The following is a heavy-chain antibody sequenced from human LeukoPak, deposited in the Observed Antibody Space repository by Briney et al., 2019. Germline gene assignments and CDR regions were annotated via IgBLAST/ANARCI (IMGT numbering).Heavy chain of an antibody. CDR1: GFTFSSYG. Sequence: GGSLRLSCAASGFTFSSYGMQWVRQAPGKGLEWVAVIWSDGSNKYYADSVKGRFTISRDNSKNTLYLRMNSLRAEDTAVYYCARDHRDGYNHFDYWGQGTLVTVSS. CDR2: IWSDGSNK. D-gene: IGHD5-24*01. V-gene: IGHV3-33*08. CDR3: ARDHRDGYNHFDY. J-gene: IGHJ4*02.